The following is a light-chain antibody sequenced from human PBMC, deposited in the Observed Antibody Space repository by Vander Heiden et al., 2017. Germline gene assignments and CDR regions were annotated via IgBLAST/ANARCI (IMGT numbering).Light chain of an antibody. V-gene: IGLV1-51*01. CDR3: GTWDSSLTAVV. CDR1: SSNIANNF. J-gene: IGLJ3*02. CDR2: DND. Sequence: QSVFTQPPSVSAAPGQKVTISCSGSSSNIANNFVSWYQQLPGTAPQLLIYDNDKRPSGIPDRFSGSKSGTSATLGITGLQTGDEADYYCGTWDSSLTAVVFGGGTTLTV.